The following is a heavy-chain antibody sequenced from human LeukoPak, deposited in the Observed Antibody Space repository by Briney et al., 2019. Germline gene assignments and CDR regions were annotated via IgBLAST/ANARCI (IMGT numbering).Heavy chain of an antibody. V-gene: IGHV3-74*01. D-gene: IGHD4-17*01. CDR3: ATGYGDSGRG. CDR1: GFTFSSSW. CDR2: INSDGSGT. Sequence: PGGSLRLSCAASGFTFSSSWMHWVRQGPGKGLVWVSRINSDGSGTNYADSVKGRFTISRDNAKNTLYLQMNSLRAEDTAVYYCATGYGDSGRGWGQETLVTVSS. J-gene: IGHJ4*02.